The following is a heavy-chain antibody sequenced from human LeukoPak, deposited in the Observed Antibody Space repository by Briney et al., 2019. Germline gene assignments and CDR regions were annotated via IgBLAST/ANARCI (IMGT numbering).Heavy chain of an antibody. CDR1: GFTFSSYA. V-gene: IGHV3-48*04. CDR2: ISISSSSI. J-gene: IGHJ4*02. Sequence: PGGSLRLSCAASGFTFSSYAMSWVRQAPGKGLEWVSYISISSSSITYADSVKGRFTISRDNAKNSLYLQPNSLRAEDAAVYYCARDRVGATEFDYWGQGTLVTVSS. CDR3: ARDRVGATEFDY. D-gene: IGHD1-26*01.